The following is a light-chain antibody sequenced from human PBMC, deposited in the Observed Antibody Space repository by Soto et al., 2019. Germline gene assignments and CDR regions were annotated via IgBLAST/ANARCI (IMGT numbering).Light chain of an antibody. CDR1: KLGDKY. Sequence: SYELTQPPSVSVSPGQTASITCSGDKLGDKYACWYQQKPGHSPVLVIYQDSKRPSGIPERFSGSNSGNTATLTISGTQPMDEADYYCQAWDSSTGVFGTGPKLTVL. J-gene: IGLJ1*01. CDR3: QAWDSSTGV. CDR2: QDS. V-gene: IGLV3-1*01.